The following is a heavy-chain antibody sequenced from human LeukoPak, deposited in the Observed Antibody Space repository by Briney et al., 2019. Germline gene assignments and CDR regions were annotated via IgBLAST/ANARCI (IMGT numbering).Heavy chain of an antibody. CDR1: GFTFSSYA. J-gene: IGHJ5*02. D-gene: IGHD3-9*01. CDR3: AKDGHYDILTGYYNVISWFDP. V-gene: IGHV3-23*01. CDR2: ISGSGGST. Sequence: PGGSLRLSCAASGFTFSSYAMRWVRQAPGKGLEWVSAISGSGGSTYYAASVKGRFTISRDNSKNTLYLQMNSLRAEDTAVYYCAKDGHYDILTGYYNVISWFDPWGQGTLVTVSS.